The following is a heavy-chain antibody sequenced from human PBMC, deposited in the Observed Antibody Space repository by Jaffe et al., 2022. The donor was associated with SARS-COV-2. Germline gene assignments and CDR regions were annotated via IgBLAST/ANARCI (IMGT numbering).Heavy chain of an antibody. CDR1: GFTFGDYA. Sequence: EVQLVESGGGLVKPGRSLRLSCTASGFTFGDYAMSWFRQAPGKGLEWVGFIRSKAYGGTTEYAASVKGRFTISRDDSKSIAYLQMNSLKTEDTAVYYCTSCTVYALWAYAFDIWGQGTMVTVSS. CDR2: IRSKAYGGTT. CDR3: TSCTVYALWAYAFDI. D-gene: IGHD2-8*01. J-gene: IGHJ3*02. V-gene: IGHV3-49*05.